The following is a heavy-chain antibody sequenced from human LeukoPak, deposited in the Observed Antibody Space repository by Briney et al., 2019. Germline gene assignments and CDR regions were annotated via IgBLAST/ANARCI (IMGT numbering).Heavy chain of an antibody. V-gene: IGHV3-23*01. D-gene: IGHD6-19*01. CDR2: IFVDGETA. Sequence: GGSLRLSCTVSGFSVSTSGMSWVRQAQGKGLQTISAIFVDGETAYYADSVKGRFTISRDNSKNTLYLQMNSLRVEDTALYYCAQGFGSGWYPHWGQGSLVSVSS. CDR3: AQGFGSGWYPH. CDR1: GFSVSTSG. J-gene: IGHJ4*02.